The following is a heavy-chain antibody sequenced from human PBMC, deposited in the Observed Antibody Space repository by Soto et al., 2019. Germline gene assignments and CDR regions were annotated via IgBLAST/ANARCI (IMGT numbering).Heavy chain of an antibody. J-gene: IGHJ4*02. Sequence: EVQLVESGGGLVQPGGSLRLSCAASGFTFSSDWMSGVRQAPGKGLEWVDNIKQDGSEKYYVDSVKGRFTISRDNAKNSLYLQMNSLRAEDTAVYYCARVWQWLSLDYWGQGTLVTVSS. V-gene: IGHV3-7*01. CDR3: ARVWQWLSLDY. D-gene: IGHD6-19*01. CDR1: GFTFSSDW. CDR2: IKQDGSEK.